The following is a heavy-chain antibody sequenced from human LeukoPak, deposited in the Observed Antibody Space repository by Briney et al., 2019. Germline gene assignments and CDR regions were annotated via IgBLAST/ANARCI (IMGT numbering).Heavy chain of an antibody. CDR1: GGSISSGGCY. J-gene: IGHJ6*02. CDR3: ARVTVAAAPYGMDV. CDR2: IYYSGST. Sequence: SETLSLTCTVSGGSISSGGCYWSWIRQHPGKSLEWIGYIYYSGSTYYNPSLKSRVTISVDTSKNQFSLKLSSVTAADTAVYYCARVTVAAAPYGMDVWGQGTTVTVSS. V-gene: IGHV4-31*03. D-gene: IGHD6-13*01.